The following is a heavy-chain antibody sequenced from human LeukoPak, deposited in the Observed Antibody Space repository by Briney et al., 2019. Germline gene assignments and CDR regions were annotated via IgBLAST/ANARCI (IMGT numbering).Heavy chain of an antibody. CDR1: GGSFSGYY. CDR2: INHSGST. V-gene: IGHV4-34*01. D-gene: IGHD2-2*01. CDR3: ARGYCSSTSCDTKPPQPNWFDP. Sequence: SETLSLTCAVYGGSFSGYYWSWIRQPPGKGLEWIGEINHSGSTNYNPSLKSRVTISVDTSKNQFSLKLSSVTAADTAVYYCARGYCSSTSCDTKPPQPNWFDPWGQGTLVTVSS. J-gene: IGHJ5*02.